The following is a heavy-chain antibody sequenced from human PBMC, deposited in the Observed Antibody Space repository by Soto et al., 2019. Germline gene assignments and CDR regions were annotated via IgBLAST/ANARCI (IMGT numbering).Heavy chain of an antibody. Sequence: QVQLQESGPGLVKPSQTLSLTYTVSGGSISSGGYYWSWIRQHPGKGLEWIGYIYYSGSTYDNPSLKSRVTISVDTSKNQFSLKLSSVTAADPAVYYCARAYGSGYMDVWGQGTTVTVSS. V-gene: IGHV4-31*03. D-gene: IGHD3-10*01. J-gene: IGHJ6*02. CDR1: GGSISSGGYY. CDR2: IYYSGST. CDR3: ARAYGSGYMDV.